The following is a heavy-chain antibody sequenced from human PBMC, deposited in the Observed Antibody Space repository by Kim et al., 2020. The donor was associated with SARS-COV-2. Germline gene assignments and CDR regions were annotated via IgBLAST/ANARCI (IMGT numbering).Heavy chain of an antibody. D-gene: IGHD6-19*01. V-gene: IGHV1-24*01. J-gene: IGHJ4*02. CDR3: ATTGYSSGWYFVFSF. Sequence: APQFQGRVTMTEDTSTHTAYMEMTSLRSEDTAVYYCATTGYSSGWYFVFSFWGQGTLVTVSS.